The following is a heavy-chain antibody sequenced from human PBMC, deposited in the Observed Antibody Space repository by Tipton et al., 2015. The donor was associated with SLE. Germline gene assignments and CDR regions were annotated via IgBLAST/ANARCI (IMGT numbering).Heavy chain of an antibody. CDR3: ARARDGYNRKGDAFDI. Sequence: TLSLTCTVSGGSISSGSYYRSWIRQPAGKGLEWIGRIYTSGSTNYNPSLKSRVTISVDTSKNQFSLKLSSVTAADTAVYYCARARDGYNRKGDAFDIWGQGTMVTVSS. CDR1: GGSISSGSYY. D-gene: IGHD5-24*01. J-gene: IGHJ3*02. CDR2: IYTSGST. V-gene: IGHV4-61*02.